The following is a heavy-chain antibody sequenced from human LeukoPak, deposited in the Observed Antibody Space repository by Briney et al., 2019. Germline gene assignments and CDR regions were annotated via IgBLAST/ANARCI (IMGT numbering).Heavy chain of an antibody. Sequence: GGSLGLSCAASGFTFSSYSMNWVRQAPGKGLEWVSSISSSSSYIYYADSVKGRFTISRDNAKNSLYLQMNSLRAEDTAVYYCARDFWSALLFDPWGQGTLVTVSS. CDR1: GFTFSSYS. D-gene: IGHD3-3*01. J-gene: IGHJ5*02. V-gene: IGHV3-21*01. CDR3: ARDFWSALLFDP. CDR2: ISSSSSYI.